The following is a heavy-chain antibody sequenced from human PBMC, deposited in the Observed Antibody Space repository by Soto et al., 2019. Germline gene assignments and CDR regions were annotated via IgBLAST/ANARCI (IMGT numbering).Heavy chain of an antibody. V-gene: IGHV3-48*02. CDR2: ISSSSSTI. CDR1: GFTFSSYS. CDR3: ARHPERIAQIGWFDP. Sequence: PGGSLRLSCAASGFTFSSYSMNWVRQAPGKGLEWVSYISSSSSTIYYADSVKGRFTISRDNAKNSLYLQMNSLRDEDTAVYYCARHPERIAQIGWFDPWGQGTLVSGSS. J-gene: IGHJ5*02. D-gene: IGHD6-13*01.